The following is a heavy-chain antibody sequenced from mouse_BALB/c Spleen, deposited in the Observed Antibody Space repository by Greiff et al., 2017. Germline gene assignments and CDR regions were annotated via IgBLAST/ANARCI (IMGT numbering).Heavy chain of an antibody. CDR1: GFTFSSFG. D-gene: IGHD1-2*01. J-gene: IGHJ2*01. Sequence: DVKLVESGGGLVQPGGSRKLSCAASGFTFSSFGMHWVRQAPEKGLEWVAYISSGSSTIYYADTVKGRFTISRDNPKNTLFLQMTSLRSEDTAMYYCARHGYVNYFDYWGQGTTLTVSS. V-gene: IGHV5-17*02. CDR2: ISSGSSTI. CDR3: ARHGYVNYFDY.